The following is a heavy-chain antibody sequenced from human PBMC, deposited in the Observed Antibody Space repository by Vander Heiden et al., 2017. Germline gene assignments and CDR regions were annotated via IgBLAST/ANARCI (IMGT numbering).Heavy chain of an antibody. D-gene: IGHD2-15*01. V-gene: IGHV1-2*02. J-gene: IGHJ6*02. CDR1: GYNFPGYY. CDR2: INPNSGGT. Sequence: QVQLVQSGAAVKKPGASVKVSCKASGYNFPGYYRHGVRQAPGQGLEWMGWINPNSGGTNYAQKFQGRVTMTRDTSISTAYMELSRLRSDDAAVYYCASSGIVDGYYGMDVWGQGTTVTVSS. CDR3: ASSGIVDGYYGMDV.